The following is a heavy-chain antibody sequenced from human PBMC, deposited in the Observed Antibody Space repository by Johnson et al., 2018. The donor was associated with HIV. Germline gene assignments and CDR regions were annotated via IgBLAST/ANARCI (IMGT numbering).Heavy chain of an antibody. CDR3: ARGPGGFGAFDI. J-gene: IGHJ3*02. CDR2: ISYDGNNK. D-gene: IGHD2-8*02. Sequence: QVQLVESGGGVVQPGRSLRLSCAASGFTFSSYAMHWVRQAPGKGLEWVAVISYDGNNKYYADSVKGRFTIARDNSKNTRYLQMNSLRAEDTAVYYCARGPGGFGAFDIWGQGTMVTVSS. V-gene: IGHV3-30*14. CDR1: GFTFSSYA.